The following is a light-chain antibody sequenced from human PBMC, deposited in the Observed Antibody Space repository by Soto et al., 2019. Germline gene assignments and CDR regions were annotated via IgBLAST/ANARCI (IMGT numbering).Light chain of an antibody. V-gene: IGKV1-9*01. Sequence: IQLTQSLSSLSASVGDRVTITCRASQGISSYLAWYQQKPGKAPKLLIYGASTLEGGVPFRFSGSGSGTDFTLTISSLQPEEFATYYCQQLNTYPITFGQGTRLEIK. CDR1: QGISSY. J-gene: IGKJ5*01. CDR2: GAS. CDR3: QQLNTYPIT.